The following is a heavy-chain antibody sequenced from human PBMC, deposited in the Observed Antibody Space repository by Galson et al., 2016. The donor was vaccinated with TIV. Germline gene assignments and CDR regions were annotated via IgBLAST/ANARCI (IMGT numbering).Heavy chain of an antibody. D-gene: IGHD3-10*02. CDR3: ARDPLFGGMDV. V-gene: IGHV3-30*01. CDR2: ISHDGSNK. Sequence: SLRLSCAASGFTFSTYAIHWVRQAPGKGLEWVAVISHDGSNKYYADSVKGRFTISRDNYKNTLNLQMNSLRGEDTAVYYCARDPLFGGMDVWGQGATVAVS. CDR1: GFTFSTYA. J-gene: IGHJ6*02.